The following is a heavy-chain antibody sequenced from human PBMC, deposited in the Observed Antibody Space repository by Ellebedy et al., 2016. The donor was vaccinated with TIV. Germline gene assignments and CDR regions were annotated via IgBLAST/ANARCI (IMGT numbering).Heavy chain of an antibody. V-gene: IGHV1-18*04. CDR2: ISAYNGNT. D-gene: IGHD4-17*01. CDR1: GYTFTSYG. CDR3: ARVPYGDFPFDY. Sequence: ASVKVSXXASGYTFTSYGISWVRQAPGQGLEWMGWISAYNGNTNYAQKLQGRVTMTTDTSTSTAYMELRSLRSDDTAVYYCARVPYGDFPFDYWGQGTLVTVSS. J-gene: IGHJ4*02.